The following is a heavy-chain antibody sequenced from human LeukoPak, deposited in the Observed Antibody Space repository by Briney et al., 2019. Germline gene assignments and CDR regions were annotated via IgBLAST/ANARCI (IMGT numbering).Heavy chain of an antibody. CDR1: GGTFSSYD. CDR2: VIPIFGTA. CDR3: SRGVAVAVTFDY. Sequence: AVKVSCKASGGTFSSYDISWVRQAPAQGLEWVGRVIPIFGTANYAQTFQGRGTITTAESTSTAYMELSSSRSGDKAGYYCSRGVAVAVTFDYWSQGTLVTVSS. D-gene: IGHD6-19*01. J-gene: IGHJ4*02. V-gene: IGHV1-69*05.